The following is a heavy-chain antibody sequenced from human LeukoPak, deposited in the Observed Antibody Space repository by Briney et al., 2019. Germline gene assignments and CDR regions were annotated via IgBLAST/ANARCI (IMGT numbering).Heavy chain of an antibody. J-gene: IGHJ3*02. CDR2: IRNKANFYAT. CDR3: PGGGTIGIGAFDI. CDR1: GFAFSAST. V-gene: IGHV3-73*01. Sequence: GGSLRLSCAASGFAFSASTMHWVRQASGKGLEWLGRIRNKANFYATTYGEWVKGRFSIPRDDSKNMVYLQMNYLKTEDTAVYYCPGGGTIGIGAFDIWGQGTRVTVSS. D-gene: IGHD1/OR15-1a*01.